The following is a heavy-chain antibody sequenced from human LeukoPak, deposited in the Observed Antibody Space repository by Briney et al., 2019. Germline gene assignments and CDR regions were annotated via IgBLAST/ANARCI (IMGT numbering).Heavy chain of an antibody. D-gene: IGHD6-19*01. J-gene: IGHJ4*02. Sequence: GESLKISCKGSGYSFTSYWIGWVRKMPGKGLEWMGIIYPGDSDTRYSPSFQGQVTISADKSISTAYLQWSSLKASDTAMYYCARLDLTSRLDPRKYSSGWHGNYWGQGTLVTVSS. V-gene: IGHV5-51*01. CDR3: ARLDLTSRLDPRKYSSGWHGNY. CDR1: GYSFTSYW. CDR2: IYPGDSDT.